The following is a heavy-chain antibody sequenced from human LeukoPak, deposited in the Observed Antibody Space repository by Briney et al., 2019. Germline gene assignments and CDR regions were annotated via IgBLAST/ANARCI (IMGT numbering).Heavy chain of an antibody. CDR3: GTYDSSGYYST. J-gene: IGHJ4*02. CDR2: ISAYNGNT. CDR1: GYTFTSYG. Sequence: GASVKVSCKASGYTFTSYGISWVRQAPGQGLEWMGWISAYNGNTNYAHKLQGRVTMTTDTSTSTAYMELKSLRSDDTAVYYCGTYDSSGYYSTWGQGTLVTVSS. D-gene: IGHD3-22*01. V-gene: IGHV1-18*01.